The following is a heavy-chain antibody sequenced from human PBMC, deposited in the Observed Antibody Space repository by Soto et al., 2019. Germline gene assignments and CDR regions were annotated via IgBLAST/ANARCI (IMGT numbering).Heavy chain of an antibody. CDR2: ISYDGSNK. D-gene: IGHD2-2*01. V-gene: IGHV3-30-3*01. Sequence: PGESLKISCAASGFTFSSYAMHWVRQAPGKGLEWVAVISYDGSNKYYADSVKGRFTISRDNSKNTLYLQMNSLRAEDTAVYYCARDIVVVPAAIGYRYYYYGMDVWGQGTTVTVSS. J-gene: IGHJ6*02. CDR1: GFTFSSYA. CDR3: ARDIVVVPAAIGYRYYYYGMDV.